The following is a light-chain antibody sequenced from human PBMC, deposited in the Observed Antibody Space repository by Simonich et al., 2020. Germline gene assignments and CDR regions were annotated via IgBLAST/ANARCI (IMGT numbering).Light chain of an antibody. V-gene: IGLV3-21*03. CDR2: DES. J-gene: IGLJ3*02. CDR3: QVWDSSSDHPV. CDR1: NIGSKS. Sequence: SYVLTQPPSVSVAPGKTASMTCGGNNIGSKSVHWYQQKPGQAPVLVVYDESDRPSGIPERFSGANSGNTASLTISRVEAGDEADYYCQVWDSSSDHPVFGGGTKLTVL.